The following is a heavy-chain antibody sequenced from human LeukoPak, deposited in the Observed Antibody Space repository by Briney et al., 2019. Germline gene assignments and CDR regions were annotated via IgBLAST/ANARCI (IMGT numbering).Heavy chain of an antibody. D-gene: IGHD3-22*01. CDR2: IYYSGST. V-gene: IGHV4-31*11. Sequence: SETLSLTCAVSGGSISSGGYYWSWIRQHQGKGLEWIGYIYYSGSTYYNPSLKSRVTISVDTSKNQFSLKLSSVTAADTAVYYCARTDYYYDSSGDRDNWFAPWGQGTLVTVYS. CDR3: ARTDYYYDSSGDRDNWFAP. CDR1: GGSISSGGYY. J-gene: IGHJ5*02.